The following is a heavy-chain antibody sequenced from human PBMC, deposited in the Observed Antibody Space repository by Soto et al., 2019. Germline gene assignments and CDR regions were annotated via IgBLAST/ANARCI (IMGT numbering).Heavy chain of an antibody. Sequence: QITLRESGPSLVKPTETLPLTCTFSGFSLTTTGVGVGWIRQPPGKALEWLAVVFWDGGERYSPSLKSRVTITKDTSKDQVVFTMTNMDPADTATYYCTQVYGSGSWGWYFHSWGQGTLVTVSS. V-gene: IGHV2-5*02. D-gene: IGHD1-26*01. CDR2: VFWDGGE. J-gene: IGHJ4*02. CDR3: TQVYGSGSWGWYFHS. CDR1: GFSLTTTGVG.